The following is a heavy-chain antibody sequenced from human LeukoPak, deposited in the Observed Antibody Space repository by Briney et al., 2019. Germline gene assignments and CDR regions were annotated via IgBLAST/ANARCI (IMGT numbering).Heavy chain of an antibody. CDR2: INHSGRT. CDR1: LGSFSGYY. V-gene: IGHV4-34*01. D-gene: IGHD4-17*01. CDR3: ARGVIADRTETPGFFDY. Sequence: SETLSLTCAVYLGSFSGYYWSWIRQAPGKGLEWIGEINHSGRTNYNPSLKSRVTISVDTSKNQFSLKLCSMTAADTAVYYCARGVIADRTETPGFFDYWGQGNLVSVSS. J-gene: IGHJ4*02.